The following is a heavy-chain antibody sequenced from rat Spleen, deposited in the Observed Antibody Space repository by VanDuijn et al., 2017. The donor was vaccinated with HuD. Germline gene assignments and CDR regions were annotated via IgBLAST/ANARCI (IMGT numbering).Heavy chain of an antibody. D-gene: IGHD1-7*01. CDR2: ITSGGSNT. V-gene: IGHV5-25*01. Sequence: EVQLVESGGGLVQPGRSLKLSCAASGFTFSSFVMAWVRQAPKKGLEWVASITSGGSNTYYPDSVKGRFTISRDNAKSTLYLQMDSLRSEDTATYYCAKRGYGYPFAYWGQGTLVTVSS. J-gene: IGHJ3*01. CDR3: AKRGYGYPFAY. CDR1: GFTFSSFV.